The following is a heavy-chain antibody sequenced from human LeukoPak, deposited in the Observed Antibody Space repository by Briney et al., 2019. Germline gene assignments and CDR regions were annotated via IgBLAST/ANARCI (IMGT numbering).Heavy chain of an antibody. CDR2: ISGNGRST. J-gene: IGHJ4*02. CDR3: TARSGISPYYIDY. Sequence: GGSLRLSCAGSGFTFSSFGMSWVRQAPGKGLEWVSGISGNGRSTYYADSVKGRFTISRDNSRNTLFLQMNSLRAEDTALYYCTARSGISPYYIDYWGQGTLVTASS. V-gene: IGHV3-23*01. D-gene: IGHD1-1*01. CDR1: GFTFSSFG.